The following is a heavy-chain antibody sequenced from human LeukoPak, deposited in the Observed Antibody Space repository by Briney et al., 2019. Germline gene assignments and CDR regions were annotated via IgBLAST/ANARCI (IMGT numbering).Heavy chain of an antibody. V-gene: IGHV1-69*04. J-gene: IGHJ5*02. D-gene: IGHD6-13*01. CDR3: AREYSSSGGEWFDP. CDR2: IITILGIA. Sequence: ASVKVSRKASGGTFTIYTISWVRQAPGHGLEWMGRIITILGIANNSQNSQGRVTITADKSTSTAYMGLSSLRAEDTAVYYCAREYSSSGGEWFDPWGQGTLVTVSS. CDR1: GGTFTIYT.